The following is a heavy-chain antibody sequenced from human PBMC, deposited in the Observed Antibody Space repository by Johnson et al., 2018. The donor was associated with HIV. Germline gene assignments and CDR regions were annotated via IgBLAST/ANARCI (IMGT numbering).Heavy chain of an antibody. J-gene: IGHJ3*02. D-gene: IGHD6-13*01. CDR3: ALSGGAAAYDAFDI. V-gene: IGHV3-74*02. Sequence: EVQLVESGGGVVQPGRSLRLSCAASGFTFSSYWMHWVRQAPGKGLVWVSRINSDGSTTSYADSVKGRFTISRDNAKNTLYLQMNRLRAEDTAVYYCALSGGAAAYDAFDIWGQGTMVTVSS. CDR2: INSDGSTT. CDR1: GFTFSSYW.